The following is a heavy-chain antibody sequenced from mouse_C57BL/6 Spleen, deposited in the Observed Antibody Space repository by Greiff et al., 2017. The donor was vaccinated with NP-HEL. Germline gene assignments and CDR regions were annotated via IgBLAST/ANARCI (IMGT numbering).Heavy chain of an antibody. V-gene: IGHV1-85*01. D-gene: IGHD2-3*01. CDR1: GYTFTSYD. Sequence: VQRVESGPELVKPGASVKLSCKASGYTFTSYDINWVKQRPGQGLEWIGWIYPRDGSTKYNEKFKGKAKLTVDTSSSTAYMELHSLTSEDSAVYFCARLDDGYPFAYWGQGTLVTVSA. J-gene: IGHJ3*01. CDR2: IYPRDGST. CDR3: ARLDDGYPFAY.